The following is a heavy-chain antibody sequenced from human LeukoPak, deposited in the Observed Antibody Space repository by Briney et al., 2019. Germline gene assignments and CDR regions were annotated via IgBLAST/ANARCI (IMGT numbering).Heavy chain of an antibody. CDR2: INNDGSDT. D-gene: IGHD1-26*01. CDR1: GLTLSAYW. V-gene: IGHV3-74*03. CDR3: ARESGGDLGEAFDI. J-gene: IGHJ3*02. Sequence: GGSLRLSCAASGLTLSAYWMYWVRQGPGKGPEWVSFINNDGSDTKYADSVKGRFTVSRDNAENTLYLQLNSLRAEDTAVYYCARESGGDLGEAFDIWGQGTMVTVSS.